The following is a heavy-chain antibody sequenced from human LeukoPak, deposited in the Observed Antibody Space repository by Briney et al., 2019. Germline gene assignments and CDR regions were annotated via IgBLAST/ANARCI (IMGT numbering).Heavy chain of an antibody. CDR1: GGSISSYY. CDR3: ASHPQTAGLDFDY. J-gene: IGHJ4*02. D-gene: IGHD1-14*01. CDR2: IYYSGST. V-gene: IGHV4-59*08. Sequence: SETLSLTCTVSGGSISSYYWSWIRQPPGKRLEWIGYIYYSGSTNYNPSLKSRVTISIDTSKNQFYLKLSSVTAADTAVYYCASHPQTAGLDFDYWGQGTLVTVSS.